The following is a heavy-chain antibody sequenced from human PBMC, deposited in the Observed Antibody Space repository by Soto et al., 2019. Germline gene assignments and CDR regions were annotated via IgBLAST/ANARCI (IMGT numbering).Heavy chain of an antibody. Sequence: ASVKVSCKASGGTFSSYAISWVRQAPGQGLEWMGGIIPIFGTASYAQKFQGRVTITADESTSTAYMELSSLRSEDTAVYYCARSGSYLVWRFDYWGQGTLVTVSS. D-gene: IGHD1-26*01. CDR1: GGTFSSYA. CDR3: ARSGSYLVWRFDY. V-gene: IGHV1-69*13. J-gene: IGHJ4*02. CDR2: IIPIFGTA.